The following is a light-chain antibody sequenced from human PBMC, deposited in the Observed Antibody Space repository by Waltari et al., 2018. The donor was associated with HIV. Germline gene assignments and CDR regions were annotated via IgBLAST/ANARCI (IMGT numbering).Light chain of an antibody. CDR2: EVS. CDR1: SSDFGSYNL. J-gene: IGLJ2*01. V-gene: IGLV2-23*02. Sequence: QSALTQPASVSGSPGQSMTISCTGTSSDFGSYNLVSWYQQHPGKAPKLMIYEVSKRPSVVSNRFSGSNSGNTASLTISGLQAEDEADYYCCSYAGTSTVVFGGGTKLTVL. CDR3: CSYAGTSTVV.